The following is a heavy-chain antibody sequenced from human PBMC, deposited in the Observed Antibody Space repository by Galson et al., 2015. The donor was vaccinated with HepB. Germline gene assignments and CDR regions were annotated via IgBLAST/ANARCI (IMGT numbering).Heavy chain of an antibody. J-gene: IGHJ4*02. CDR2: ISYDGSNK. CDR1: GFTFSSYA. V-gene: IGHV3-30-3*01. CDR3: ARARFGYCTNGVCYSFDY. D-gene: IGHD2-8*01. Sequence: LRLSCAASGFTFSSYAMHWVRQAPGKGLEWVAVISYDGSNKYYADSVKGRFTISRDNSKNTLYLQMNSLRAEDTAVYYCARARFGYCTNGVCYSFDYWGQGTLVTVSS.